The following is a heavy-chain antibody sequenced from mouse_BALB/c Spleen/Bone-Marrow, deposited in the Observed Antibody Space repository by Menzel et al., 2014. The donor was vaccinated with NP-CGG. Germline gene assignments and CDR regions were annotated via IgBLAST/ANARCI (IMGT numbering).Heavy chain of an antibody. CDR3: ARTAYFDY. J-gene: IGHJ2*01. CDR1: GYTFTNYW. CDR2: FYPGGGYT. V-gene: IGHV1-63*02. Sequence: QVQLQQSGAELVRPGTSVKISCKASGYTFTNYWLGWIKQRPGHGLEWIGDFYPGGGYTNYNEEFKGKATLTADASSSTAYVQLSSLTSEDSAVYFCARTAYFDYWGQGTTLTVSS.